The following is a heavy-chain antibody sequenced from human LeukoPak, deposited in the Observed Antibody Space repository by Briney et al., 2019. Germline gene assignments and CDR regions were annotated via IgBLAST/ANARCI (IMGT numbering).Heavy chain of an antibody. CDR3: GRDVGGRLHY. CDR2: IKEDESAK. V-gene: IGHV3-7*01. Sequence: GGSLRLSCAASVFTLSTYLIACVRDTPEGGVEWVAHIKEDESAKHQTDSAKGVFPLFRDNVQDSVCLQKSSPRGEDTAVYYCGRDVGGRLHYWGQGTLVTVA. J-gene: IGHJ4*02. CDR1: VFTLSTYL.